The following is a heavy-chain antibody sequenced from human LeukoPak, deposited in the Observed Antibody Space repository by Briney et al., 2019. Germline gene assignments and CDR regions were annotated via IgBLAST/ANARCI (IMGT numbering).Heavy chain of an antibody. CDR1: GFTVSSNY. J-gene: IGHJ3*02. D-gene: IGHD2-2*01. CDR3: AREDCSSTSCPGAFDI. CDR2: IYSGGST. V-gene: IGHV3-53*01. Sequence: GGSLRLSCAASGFTVSSNYMSWVRQAPGKGLEWVSVIYSGGSTYYADSVKGRFTISRDNSKNTLYLQMNSLRAEDTAVYYCAREDCSSTSCPGAFDIWGQGTMVTVSS.